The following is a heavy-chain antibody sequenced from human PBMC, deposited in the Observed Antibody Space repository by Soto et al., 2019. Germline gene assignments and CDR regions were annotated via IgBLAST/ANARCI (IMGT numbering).Heavy chain of an antibody. V-gene: IGHV4-61*05. CDR3: ARGPPHSH. CDR1: SGSISSTIYY. J-gene: IGHJ4*02. CDR2: IYYSGST. Sequence: PSETLSLTCTVSSGSISSTIYYWSWIRQPPGKGLEWIGYIYYSGSTNYNPSLKNRVTISVDTSKNQFSLKLSSVTAADTAVYYCARGPPHSHWGQGTLVTVSS. D-gene: IGHD2-21*01.